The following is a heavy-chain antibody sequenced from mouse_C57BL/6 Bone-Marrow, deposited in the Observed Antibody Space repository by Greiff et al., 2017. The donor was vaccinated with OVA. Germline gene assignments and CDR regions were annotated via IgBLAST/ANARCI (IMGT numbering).Heavy chain of an antibody. Sequence: EVQRVESGGDLVKPGGSLKLSCAASGFTFSSYGMSWVSQSPDKSLEWVATISSGGSYPNSPDSVKGRSTISRDNANTTLYLQMSSLKSEDAAMYYCARHKCDYDGFAYWGQGTLVTVSA. V-gene: IGHV5-6*01. CDR1: GFTFSSYG. CDR3: ARHKCDYDGFAY. J-gene: IGHJ3*01. D-gene: IGHD2-4*01. CDR2: ISSGGSYP.